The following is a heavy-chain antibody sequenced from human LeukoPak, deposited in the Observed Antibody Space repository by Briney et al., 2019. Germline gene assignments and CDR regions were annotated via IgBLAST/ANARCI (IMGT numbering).Heavy chain of an antibody. Sequence: SSVKVSCKASGGTFSRYAISLVRQAPGQGLEWMGGIIPIFGTANYAQKFQGRVTITTDESTSTAYMELSSLRSEDTAVYYCATVPYYGGNSYDYWGQGTLVTVSS. D-gene: IGHD4-23*01. CDR3: ATVPYYGGNSYDY. V-gene: IGHV1-69*05. CDR1: GGTFSRYA. J-gene: IGHJ4*02. CDR2: IIPIFGTA.